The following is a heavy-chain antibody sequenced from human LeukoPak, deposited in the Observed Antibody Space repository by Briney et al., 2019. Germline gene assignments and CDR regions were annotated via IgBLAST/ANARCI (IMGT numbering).Heavy chain of an antibody. CDR1: GGSISSGSYY. CDR3: ARSKGYCSGGSCYKYYYYYYMDV. D-gene: IGHD2-15*01. V-gene: IGHV4-61*02. CDR2: IYTSGST. Sequence: SETLSLTCTVSGGSISSGSYYWSWIRQPAGKGLEWIGRIYTSGSTNYNPSLKSRVTISVDTSKNQFSLKLSSVTAADTAVYYCARSKGYCSGGSCYKYYYYYYMDVWGKGTTVTVSS. J-gene: IGHJ6*03.